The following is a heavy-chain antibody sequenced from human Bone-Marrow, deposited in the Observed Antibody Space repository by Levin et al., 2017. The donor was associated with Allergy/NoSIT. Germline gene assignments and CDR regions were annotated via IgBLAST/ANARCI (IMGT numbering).Heavy chain of an antibody. CDR2: IWHDGRNK. CDR3: ARDPKQWLVHVRYFDF. Sequence: RPGGSLRLSCAASGFTFSLYGMNWVRQAPGKGLEWVAVIWHDGRNKFYADSVKGRFTISRDNTKNTLSLQMNSLRAEDTAVYYCARDPKQWLVHVRYFDFWGQGALVTVSS. D-gene: IGHD6-19*01. V-gene: IGHV3-33*01. J-gene: IGHJ4*02. CDR1: GFTFSLYG.